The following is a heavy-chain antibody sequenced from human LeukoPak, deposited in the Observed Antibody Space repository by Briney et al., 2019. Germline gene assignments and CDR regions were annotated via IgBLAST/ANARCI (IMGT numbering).Heavy chain of an antibody. CDR1: GFTFSSYA. D-gene: IGHD4-17*01. CDR3: ARYGTVTTLDY. V-gene: IGHV3-23*01. J-gene: IGHJ4*02. CDR2: ISGSGGST. Sequence: GGSLRLSCAASGFTFSSYAVSWVRQAPGKGQEWVSAISGSGGSTYYADSVKGRFTISRDNSKNTLYLQMNSLRAEDTAVYYCARYGTVTTLDYWGQGTLVTVSS.